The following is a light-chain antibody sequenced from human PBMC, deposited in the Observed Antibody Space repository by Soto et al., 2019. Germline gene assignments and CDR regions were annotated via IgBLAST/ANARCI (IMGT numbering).Light chain of an antibody. Sequence: IQMTQSPSTLSASVGDRVTITCRASHSISSLLAWYQQKPGKAPKLLIYAASSLQSGVPSRFSGSGSGTDFSLTISRLEPEDFAMYYCHQYDSTPWTFGQGTKVDI. CDR1: HSISSL. CDR2: AAS. V-gene: IGKV1-5*01. CDR3: HQYDSTPWT. J-gene: IGKJ1*01.